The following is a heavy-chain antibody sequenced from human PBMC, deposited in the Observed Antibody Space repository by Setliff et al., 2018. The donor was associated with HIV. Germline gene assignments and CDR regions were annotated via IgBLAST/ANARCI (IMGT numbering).Heavy chain of an antibody. J-gene: IGHJ5*02. CDR3: VRDQIGDVQVAGTWGT. CDR2: INPSTSEV. D-gene: IGHD6-19*01. Sequence: GESLKISCKGSRYSFTSHWIAWVRQMPGRGLEWMGFINPSTSEVRYRPSLQGQVTMSVDKSISTAFLQWSSLAASDTAMYYCVRDQIGDVQVAGTWGTWGQGTLVTVSS. CDR1: RYSFTSHW. V-gene: IGHV5-51*01.